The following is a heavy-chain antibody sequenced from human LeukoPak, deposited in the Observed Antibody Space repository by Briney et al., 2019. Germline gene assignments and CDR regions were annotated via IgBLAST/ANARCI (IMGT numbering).Heavy chain of an antibody. J-gene: IGHJ6*03. D-gene: IGHD3-9*01. CDR2: IDWDDDK. Sequence: SGPTLVKPTQTLTLTCTFSGFSLSTSGMCVSWIRQPPGKALEWLARIDWDDDKYYSTSLKTRLTISKDTSKNQVVLTMTNMDPVDTATYYCARTLGYDILTGYDYYYYMDVWGKGTTVTISS. V-gene: IGHV2-70*11. CDR3: ARTLGYDILTGYDYYYYMDV. CDR1: GFSLSTSGMC.